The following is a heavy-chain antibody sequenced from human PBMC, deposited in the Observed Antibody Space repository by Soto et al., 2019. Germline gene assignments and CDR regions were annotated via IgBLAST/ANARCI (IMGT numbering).Heavy chain of an antibody. CDR2: IYYSGST. CDR1: GGSISSYY. CDR3: ARGLRYFDWRYIDY. Sequence: SETLSLTCTVSGGSISSYYWSWIRQPPGKGLEWIGYIYYSGSTNYNPSLKGRVTISVDTSKNQFSLKLSSVTAADTAVYYCARGLRYFDWRYIDYWGQGTLVTVSS. J-gene: IGHJ4*02. V-gene: IGHV4-59*01. D-gene: IGHD3-9*01.